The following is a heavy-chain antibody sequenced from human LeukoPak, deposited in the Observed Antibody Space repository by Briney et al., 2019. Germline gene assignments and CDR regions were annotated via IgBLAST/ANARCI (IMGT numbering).Heavy chain of an antibody. CDR1: GFNFDDYA. V-gene: IGHV3-9*01. J-gene: IGHJ2*01. CDR2: INWKTGNG. D-gene: IGHD5-24*01. Sequence: GRSLRLSCAVSGFNFDDYAMHWVRQAPGRGLGWVSGINWKTGNGIYADSEKGRFTISRDNAKNSLYLQMSSLRAEDTALYYCTRRAARWQFDLWGRGTLLTVSS. CDR3: TRRAARWQFDL.